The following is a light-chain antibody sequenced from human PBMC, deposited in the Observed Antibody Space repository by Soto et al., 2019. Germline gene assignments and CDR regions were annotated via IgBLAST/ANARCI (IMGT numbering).Light chain of an antibody. CDR2: GAS. J-gene: IGKJ5*01. CDR1: QSVSSN. Sequence: EIVMTQSPATLSVSPGERATLSCRASQSVSSNLAWYQQKPGQPPRLVIYGASTRATGVPARFSGSGSGTEFTLTLSRLQSEDFAVYYCQQYNDWPPITFGQGTRLEIK. CDR3: QQYNDWPPIT. V-gene: IGKV3-15*01.